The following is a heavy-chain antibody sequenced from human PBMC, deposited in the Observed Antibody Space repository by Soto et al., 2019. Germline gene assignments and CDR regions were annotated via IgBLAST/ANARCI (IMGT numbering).Heavy chain of an antibody. CDR3: ARLLGGSGSFIDY. Sequence: EVQLVESGGGLVQPGGSLRLSCAASGFIFSGYWMHWVRRAPGKGLGWVSRINSDGSSTTYADSVKGRFTISRDNAKNTMYVQMSSRRAEDTVVYYCARLLGGSGSFIDYWGQGTLVTVSS. D-gene: IGHD3-10*01. CDR1: GFIFSGYW. CDR2: INSDGSST. V-gene: IGHV3-74*03. J-gene: IGHJ4*02.